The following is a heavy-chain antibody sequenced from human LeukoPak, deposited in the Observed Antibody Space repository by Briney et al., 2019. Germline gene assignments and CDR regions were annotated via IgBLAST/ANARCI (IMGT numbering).Heavy chain of an antibody. CDR2: ISNSGRTI. D-gene: IGHD3-22*01. CDR3: ARDLEYYYDSGQVRWFDP. J-gene: IGHJ5*02. V-gene: IGHV3-11*01. CDR1: GFTFSDHY. Sequence: GGSLRLSCAASGFTFSDHYMSWIRQAPGKGLEWVSYISNSGRTIYYADSVKGRFTISRGNAENSLYLQMNSLRAEDTAVYYCARDLEYYYDSGQVRWFDPWGQGTLVTVSS.